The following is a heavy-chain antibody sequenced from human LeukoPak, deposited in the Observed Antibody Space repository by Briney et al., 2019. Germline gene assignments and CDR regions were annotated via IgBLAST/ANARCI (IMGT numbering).Heavy chain of an antibody. V-gene: IGHV3-33*06. CDR3: AKDTAVQFLEPAF. J-gene: IGHJ4*02. CDR2: IWFDGSVK. Sequence: GGSLRLSCAASGFTFNTHGMHWVRQAPGKGLEWVAAIWFDGSVKHYSDAVKGRFTIYRDNYLNTLYLQMNSLRVEDTAMYYCAKDTAVQFLEPAFWGQGTLVTVSS. CDR1: GFTFNTHG. D-gene: IGHD3-3*01.